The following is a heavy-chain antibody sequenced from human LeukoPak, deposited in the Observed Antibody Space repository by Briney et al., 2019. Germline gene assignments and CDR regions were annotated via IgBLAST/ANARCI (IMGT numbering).Heavy chain of an antibody. CDR1: GFTFSSYG. CDR3: AKPTTVLTSYYFDY. CDR2: ISYGGGDK. J-gene: IGHJ4*02. D-gene: IGHD4-23*01. Sequence: GGSLRLSCAASGFTFSSYGMQWVRQATGKGLEWVAIISYGGGDKFYEDSVKGRFTISRDNSKNTLYLQMNNLRAEDTAVYYCAKPTTVLTSYYFDYWGQGTLVTVSS. V-gene: IGHV3-30*18.